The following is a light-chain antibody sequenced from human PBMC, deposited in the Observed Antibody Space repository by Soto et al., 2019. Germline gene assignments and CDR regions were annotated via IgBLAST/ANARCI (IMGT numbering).Light chain of an antibody. V-gene: IGKV3-11*01. Sequence: ETVLTQSPATLSLSPGERATLSCRASQSVSGYLAWYQQKPGQAPRLLIYDASNRATGIPPRFSGSGSGTDFTLTISSLEPEDFAVYYCQHRGNWPAGYTFGQGTKVDIK. CDR2: DAS. CDR3: QHRGNWPAGYT. J-gene: IGKJ2*01. CDR1: QSVSGY.